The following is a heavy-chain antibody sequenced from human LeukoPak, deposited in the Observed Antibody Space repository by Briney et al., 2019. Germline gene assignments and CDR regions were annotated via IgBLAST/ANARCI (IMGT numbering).Heavy chain of an antibody. Sequence: ASVKVSCKASGYTSTSYYMHWVRQAPGQGLEWMGIINPSGGSTSYAQKFQGRVTMTRDTSTSTVYMELSSLRSEDTAVYYCATGYYDSSGYYYPWDYWGQGTLVTVSS. J-gene: IGHJ4*02. CDR1: GYTSTSYY. CDR2: INPSGGST. D-gene: IGHD3-22*01. CDR3: ATGYYDSSGYYYPWDY. V-gene: IGHV1-46*01.